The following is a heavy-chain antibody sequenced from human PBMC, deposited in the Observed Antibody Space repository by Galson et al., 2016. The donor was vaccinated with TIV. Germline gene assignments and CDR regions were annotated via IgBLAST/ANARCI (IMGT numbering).Heavy chain of an antibody. V-gene: IGHV3-33*01. CDR3: ARGDFGDYRDLFHY. CDR2: IWYDGGNK. Sequence: SLRLSCAASNFDFRNYGMHWVRQAPGKGLEWVALIWYDGGNKYYVDSVKGRFTISRDNSKNILYLQMNSLRPEDTAVSYCARGDFGDYRDLFHYWGQGTLVTVSS. J-gene: IGHJ4*02. CDR1: NFDFRNYG. D-gene: IGHD4-17*01.